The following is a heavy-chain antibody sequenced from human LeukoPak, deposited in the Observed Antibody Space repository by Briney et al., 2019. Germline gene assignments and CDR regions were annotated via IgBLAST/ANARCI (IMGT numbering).Heavy chain of an antibody. J-gene: IGHJ5*02. V-gene: IGHV3-11*01. D-gene: IGHD6-25*01. CDR2: INNRGNTK. CDR1: GFTFRDYY. Sequence: AGTLTLSCAASGFTFRDYYLTWIRQAPGRGLEWLSYINNRGNTKYYADTRKGRFTVSRDNAQYSLYLRTNSVRDEDTAVYYCARAYSSGWNFAGFDPWGQGTLVTVSS. CDR3: ARAYSSGWNFAGFDP.